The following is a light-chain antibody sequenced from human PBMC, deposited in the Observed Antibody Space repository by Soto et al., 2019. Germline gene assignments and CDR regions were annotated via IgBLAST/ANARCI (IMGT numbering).Light chain of an antibody. CDR1: SSDVGSYNL. J-gene: IGLJ1*01. CDR3: CSYAGSRTLYV. CDR2: EVN. V-gene: IGLV2-23*02. Sequence: QSVLTQPASVSGSPGQSITISCTGTSSDVGSYNLVSWYQQHPGNAPRLMIYEVNKRPSGVSDRFSGSKSGYAASLTISGLQAEDETEYYCCSYAGSRTLYVFGNGTKVTVL.